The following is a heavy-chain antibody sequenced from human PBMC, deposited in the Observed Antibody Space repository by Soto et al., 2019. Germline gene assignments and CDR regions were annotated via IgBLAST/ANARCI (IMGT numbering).Heavy chain of an antibody. J-gene: IGHJ4*02. D-gene: IGHD6-19*01. CDR3: ARPLDSGWNPFDY. CDR2: IYYSGST. Sequence: QLQLQESGPGLVKPSETLSLTCTVSGGSISRSNYYWRWIRQPPGKGLEWIGSIYYSGSTYYNPSLKSRVTISVDTSKNQFSLKLSSVTAADTAIYYCARPLDSGWNPFDYWGQGTLATVSS. CDR1: GGSISRSNYY. V-gene: IGHV4-39*01.